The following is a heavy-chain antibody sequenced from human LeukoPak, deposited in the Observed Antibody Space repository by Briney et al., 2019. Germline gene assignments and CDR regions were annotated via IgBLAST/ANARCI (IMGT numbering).Heavy chain of an antibody. CDR3: AKMRGLTWADAFDI. Sequence: GGSLRLSCAASGFTFSSYWMSWVRQAPGKGLEWVANIKQDGSEKYYADSVKGRFTISRDNSKNTLYLQMNSLRAEDTAVYYCAKMRGLTWADAFDIWGQGTMVTVSS. CDR2: IKQDGSEK. J-gene: IGHJ3*02. D-gene: IGHD7-27*01. CDR1: GFTFSSYW. V-gene: IGHV3-7*01.